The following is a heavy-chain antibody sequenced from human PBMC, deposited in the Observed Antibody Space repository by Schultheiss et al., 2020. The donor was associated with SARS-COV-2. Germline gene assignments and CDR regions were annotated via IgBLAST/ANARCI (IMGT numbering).Heavy chain of an antibody. CDR1: GGTFSSYA. D-gene: IGHD4-23*01. CDR3: AREGDYGGSPFDY. CDR2: IIPIFGTA. Sequence: SVKVSCKASGGTFSSYAISWVRQAPGQGLEWMGGIIPIFGTANYAQKFQGRVTITADESTSTAYMELSSLRSEDTAVYYCAREGDYGGSPFDYWGQGTLVTVSS. J-gene: IGHJ4*02. V-gene: IGHV1-69*13.